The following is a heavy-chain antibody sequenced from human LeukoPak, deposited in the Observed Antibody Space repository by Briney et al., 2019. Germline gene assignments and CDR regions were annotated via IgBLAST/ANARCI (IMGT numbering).Heavy chain of an antibody. D-gene: IGHD3-10*01. CDR3: ARVRSMVRGVKDY. Sequence: SETLSLTCGVYGGSFSGPYWSWIRQPPGKGLEWIGDINHSGSTNYNPSLKSRVTISVDTSKNQFSLKLSSVTAADTAVYYCARVRSMVRGVKDYWGQGTLVTVSS. CDR1: GGSFSGPY. CDR2: INHSGST. V-gene: IGHV4-34*01. J-gene: IGHJ4*02.